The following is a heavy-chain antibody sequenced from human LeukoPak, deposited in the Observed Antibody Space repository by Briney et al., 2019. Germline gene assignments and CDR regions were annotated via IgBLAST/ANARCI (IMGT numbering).Heavy chain of an antibody. V-gene: IGHV4-4*07. CDR1: GGSISSYD. CDR2: IYTSGST. CDR3: ARVLAAAAPGPYYFDY. Sequence: PSETLSLTCTVSGGSISSYDWIWIRQPAGKGLEWIGRIYTSGSTNYNPSLKSRVTISVDKSKNQFSLKLSSLTAADTAVYYCARVLAAAAPGPYYFDYWGQGTLVTVSS. D-gene: IGHD6-13*01. J-gene: IGHJ4*02.